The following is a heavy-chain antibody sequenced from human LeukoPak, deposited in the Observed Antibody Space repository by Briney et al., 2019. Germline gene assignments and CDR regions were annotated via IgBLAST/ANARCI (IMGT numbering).Heavy chain of an antibody. D-gene: IGHD3-22*01. CDR1: GFTFSSYS. J-gene: IGHJ4*02. V-gene: IGHV3-30*02. Sequence: PGGSLRLSCAASGFTFSSYSMNWVRQAPGKGLEWVAFIRYDESNKYYADSVKGRFTISRDNSKNTLYLQMNSLRAEDTAVYYCARDNYDSSTPYYFDYWGQGTLVTVSS. CDR3: ARDNYDSSTPYYFDY. CDR2: IRYDESNK.